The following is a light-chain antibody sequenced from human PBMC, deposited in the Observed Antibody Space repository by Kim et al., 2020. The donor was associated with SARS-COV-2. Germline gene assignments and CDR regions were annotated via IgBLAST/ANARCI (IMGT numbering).Light chain of an antibody. CDR1: SLRSYY. Sequence: SSELTQDPAVSVALGQTVRITCQGDSLRSYYASWYQQKPGQAPVRVIYGKNNRPSGFPDRFSGSSSGNTASLTITGAQAEDEADYYCNSWDSSGNHNWVFGGPTQRTVL. J-gene: IGLJ3*02. CDR3: NSWDSSGNHNWV. CDR2: GKN. V-gene: IGLV3-19*02.